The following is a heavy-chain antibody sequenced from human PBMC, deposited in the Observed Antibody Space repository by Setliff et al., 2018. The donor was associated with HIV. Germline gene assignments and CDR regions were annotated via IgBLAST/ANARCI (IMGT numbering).Heavy chain of an antibody. D-gene: IGHD5-18*01. CDR2: INPNGGST. Sequence: GASVQVSCKASGYTFTSYYVHFVRQAPGQGPEWMGIINPNGGSTNYAQKFEGRVAMTADTSTNNVHMYLSSLRSEDTAIYYCARGGPGSSFGYDWFDPWGQGTPVTV. V-gene: IGHV1-46*01. CDR3: ARGGPGSSFGYDWFDP. J-gene: IGHJ5*02. CDR1: GYTFTSYY.